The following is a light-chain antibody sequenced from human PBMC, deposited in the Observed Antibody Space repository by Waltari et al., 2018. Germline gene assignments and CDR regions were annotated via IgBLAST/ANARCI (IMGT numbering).Light chain of an antibody. CDR3: CSYATSNTYV. CDR1: SSDVGSYNL. CDR2: EVT. Sequence: QSALTQPASVSGSPGQSITIPCTGTSSDVGSYNLVSWYQQPPGKAPKLMIHEVTERPSGVSNRFSGSKSGNTASLTISGLQAEDEADYYCCSYATSNTYVFGGGTNVTVL. V-gene: IGLV2-23*02. J-gene: IGLJ1*01.